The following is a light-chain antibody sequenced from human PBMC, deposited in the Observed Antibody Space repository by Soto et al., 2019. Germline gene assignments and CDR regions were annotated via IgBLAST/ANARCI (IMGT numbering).Light chain of an antibody. J-gene: IGLJ1*01. Sequence: QSALTQPASVSGSPGQSITISCTGTSSDVGGYNYVSWYQQHPGKVPKLMIYEVSNRPSGVSNRFSGSKSGNTASLTISGLQAEDEADYYCRLYTSSSIDYVFGTGTKLTVL. CDR1: SSDVGGYNY. CDR2: EVS. V-gene: IGLV2-14*01. CDR3: RLYTSSSIDYV.